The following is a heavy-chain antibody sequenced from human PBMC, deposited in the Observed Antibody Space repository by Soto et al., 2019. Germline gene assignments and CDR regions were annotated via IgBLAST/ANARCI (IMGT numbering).Heavy chain of an antibody. J-gene: IGHJ3*02. V-gene: IGHV3-66*01. Sequence: EVQLVESGGGLVQPGGSLRLSCAASGFTVSSNYMSWVRQAPGKGLEWVSVIYSGGSTYYADSVKGRFTISRDNSKNTLYLQMNSLRAEDTAVYYCARDHYDILTGYYNPGAFDIWGQGTMVTVSS. CDR1: GFTVSSNY. CDR2: IYSGGST. D-gene: IGHD3-9*01. CDR3: ARDHYDILTGYYNPGAFDI.